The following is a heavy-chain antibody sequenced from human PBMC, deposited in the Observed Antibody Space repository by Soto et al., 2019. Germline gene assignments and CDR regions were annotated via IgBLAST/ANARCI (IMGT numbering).Heavy chain of an antibody. CDR2: ISYDGSNK. J-gene: IGHJ6*01. CDR1: GFTFSSYA. Sequence: QVQLVESGGGVVQPGRALRLSFADSGFTFSSYAMHWVRQAPGKGLEWVAVISYDGSNKYYADSVKGRFTISRDNSKNTLYLQMNSLRAEETAVYYCARPWDVWGQGTTGTVSS. CDR3: ARPWDV. V-gene: IGHV3-30-3*01.